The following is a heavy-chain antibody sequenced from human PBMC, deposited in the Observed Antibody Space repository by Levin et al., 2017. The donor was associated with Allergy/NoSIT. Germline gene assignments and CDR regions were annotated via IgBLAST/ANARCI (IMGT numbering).Heavy chain of an antibody. V-gene: IGHV1-8*01. J-gene: IGHJ4*02. CDR1: GYTFTSYD. D-gene: IGHD3-22*01. CDR3: ARVNLEYYYDSSGYSFDY. Sequence: ASVKVSCKASGYTFTSYDINWVRQATGQGLEWMGWMNPNSGNTGYAQKFQGRVTMTRNTSISTAYMELSSLRSEDTAVYYCARVNLEYYYDSSGYSFDYWGQGTLVTVSS. CDR2: MNPNSGNT.